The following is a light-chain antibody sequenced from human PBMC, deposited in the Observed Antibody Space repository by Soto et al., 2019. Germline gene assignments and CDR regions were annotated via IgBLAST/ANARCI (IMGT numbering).Light chain of an antibody. CDR1: QSLLYSSKNKNY. J-gene: IGKJ4*01. CDR3: QQYYTTPLLT. V-gene: IGKV4-1*01. Sequence: DIVMTQSPDSLAVSLGERAVINCKTSQSLLYSSKNKNYLAWYQQKPGQPPKLLIYWASTRESGVPDRFSVSGSGTDFTLTISSLQAEDVAVYYCQQYYTTPLLTFGGGTKVEIK. CDR2: WAS.